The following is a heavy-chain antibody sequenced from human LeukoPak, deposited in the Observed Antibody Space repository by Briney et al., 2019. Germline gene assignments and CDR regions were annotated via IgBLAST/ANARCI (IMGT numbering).Heavy chain of an antibody. CDR1: GYNFSNYW. CDR2: IFPSNSIN. D-gene: IGHD2-15*01. CDR3: VRLRGSPDRGDY. Sequence: AESLEISCKASGYNFSNYWISWGRQMAGKVVEWMGIIFPSNSINTYNPSFQGVVIITVDNSITTANLQWSSRKASETDIYYAVRLRGSPDRGDYWGQGALVTVS. J-gene: IGHJ4*02. V-gene: IGHV5-51*01.